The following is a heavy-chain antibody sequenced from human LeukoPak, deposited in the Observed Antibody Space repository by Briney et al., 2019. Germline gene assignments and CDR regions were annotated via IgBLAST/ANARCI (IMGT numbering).Heavy chain of an antibody. CDR1: GFTFSTYG. D-gene: IGHD3/OR15-3a*01. Sequence: PGGSLRLSCAAAGFTFSTYGIHWVRQARGKGREWVTFISYDGSGIEGADSVKGRFTISRDNSKNTVYLQMTRLRAEDTAVYYCAKSGLEEIYFDYWGQGTLVTVSS. CDR2: ISYDGSGI. V-gene: IGHV3-30*18. CDR3: AKSGLEEIYFDY. J-gene: IGHJ4*02.